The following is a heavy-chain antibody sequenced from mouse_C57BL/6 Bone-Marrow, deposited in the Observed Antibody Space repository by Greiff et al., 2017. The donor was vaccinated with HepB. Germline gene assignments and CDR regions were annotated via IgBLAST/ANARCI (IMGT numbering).Heavy chain of an antibody. CDR3: ARPRY. CDR1: GFTFSDYY. Sequence: DVKVEESGGGLVQPGGSLKLSCAASGFTFSDYYMYWVRQTPEKRLEWVAYISNGGGSTYYPDTVKGRFTISRDNAKNTLYLQMSRLKSEDTAMYYCARPRYWGQGTSVTVSS. CDR2: ISNGGGST. V-gene: IGHV5-12*01. J-gene: IGHJ4*01.